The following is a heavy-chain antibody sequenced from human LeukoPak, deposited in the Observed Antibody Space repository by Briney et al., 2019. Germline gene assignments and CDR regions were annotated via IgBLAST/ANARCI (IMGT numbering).Heavy chain of an antibody. D-gene: IGHD6-13*01. V-gene: IGHV5-51*01. CDR1: GYSFTSYW. CDR3: ARTLLYSSSPPFDP. Sequence: GESLEISCKGSGYSFTSYWNGWVRQMAGKGLEWMGIIYPGDSDTRYSPSFQGQVTISADKSISTAYLQWSSLKASDTAMYYCARTLLYSSSPPFDPWGQGTLVTVSS. J-gene: IGHJ5*02. CDR2: IYPGDSDT.